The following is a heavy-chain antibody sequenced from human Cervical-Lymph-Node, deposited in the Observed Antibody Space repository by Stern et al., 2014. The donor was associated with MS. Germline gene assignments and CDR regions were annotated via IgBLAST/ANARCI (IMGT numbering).Heavy chain of an antibody. J-gene: IGHJ5*02. CDR2: IYYSGST. CDR1: GGSISSGGYY. CDR3: ARDLRYYYDSSGYYYRWFDP. D-gene: IGHD3-22*01. Sequence: QVQLQESGPGLVKPSQTLSLTCTVSGGSISSGGYYWSWIRQHPGKGLEWIGYIYYSGSTYYNPSLKSRVTISVDTSKIQFSLKLSSVTAADTAVYYCARDLRYYYDSSGYYYRWFDPWGQGTLVTVSS. V-gene: IGHV4-31*03.